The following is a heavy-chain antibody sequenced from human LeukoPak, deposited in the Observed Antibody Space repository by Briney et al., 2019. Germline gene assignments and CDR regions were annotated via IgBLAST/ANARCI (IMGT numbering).Heavy chain of an antibody. CDR3: ARSLPYYDSSGYYTDY. Sequence: SETLSLTCAVYGGSFSGYYWSWIRQPPGKGLEWIGEINHSGSTNYNPSLKSRVTTSVDTSKNQFSLKLSSVTAADTAVYYCARSLPYYDSSGYYTDYWGQGTLVTVSS. V-gene: IGHV4-34*01. CDR1: GGSFSGYY. J-gene: IGHJ4*02. D-gene: IGHD3-22*01. CDR2: INHSGST.